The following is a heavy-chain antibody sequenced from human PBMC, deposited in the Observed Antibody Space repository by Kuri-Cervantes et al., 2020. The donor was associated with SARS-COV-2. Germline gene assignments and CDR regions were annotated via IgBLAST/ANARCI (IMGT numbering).Heavy chain of an antibody. CDR3: ARDSEEGLYSSSSFYYYYGMDV. CDR2: ISSSSSYI. Sequence: GESLKISCAASGFTFDDYGMSWVRQAPGKGLEWVSSISSSSSYIYYADSVKGRFTISRDNAKNSLYLQMNSLRAEDTAVYYCARDSEEGLYSSSSFYYYYGMDVWGQGTTVTVSS. CDR1: GFTFDDYG. D-gene: IGHD6-6*01. J-gene: IGHJ6*02. V-gene: IGHV3-21*01.